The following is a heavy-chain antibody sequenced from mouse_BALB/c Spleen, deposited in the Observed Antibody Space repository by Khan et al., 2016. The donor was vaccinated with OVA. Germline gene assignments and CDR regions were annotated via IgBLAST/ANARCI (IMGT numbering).Heavy chain of an antibody. J-gene: IGHJ3*01. CDR1: GFNIKDNY. CDR3: ATLNGNPIAY. V-gene: IGHV14-3*02. Sequence: EVQLQQSRAELLKPGASVKLSCTSSGFNIKDNYMLWVKQRPELGLEWIGRIDPENGDTNYDPKFQGKVTITANISSNTAYLRLSSLTADDTAVYYCATLNGNPIAYWGQGTLVTVSA. D-gene: IGHD2-1*01. CDR2: IDPENGDT.